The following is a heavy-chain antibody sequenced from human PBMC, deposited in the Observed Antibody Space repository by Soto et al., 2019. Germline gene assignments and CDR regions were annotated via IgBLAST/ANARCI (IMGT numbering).Heavy chain of an antibody. CDR1: GFTFSSYA. Sequence: EVQLLETGGGLVQPGRSLRLSCAASGFTFSSYAMNWVRQAPGKGLEWVSAMSGTGGSTYYADSVKGRFTIARDNSKNTQYLQMNLPRVENTAVFSCANAGFSSVWSPSYVASGGQGTLVTVSS. V-gene: IGHV3-23*01. D-gene: IGHD6-19*01. CDR2: MSGTGGST. J-gene: IGHJ4*02. CDR3: ANAGFSSVWSPSYVAS.